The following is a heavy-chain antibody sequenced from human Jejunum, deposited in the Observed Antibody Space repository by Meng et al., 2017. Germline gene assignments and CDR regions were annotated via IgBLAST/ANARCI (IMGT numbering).Heavy chain of an antibody. CDR1: GFTFNYHY. Sequence: GGPLRLSCAASGFTFNYHYMRWIRQAPGKGLEWFADISPSSSDIYYTDSVKGRFTISRDNARNSLYLQMNSLRAEDTAVYYCARDRGAAGTDYWGQGTLVTVSS. D-gene: IGHD6-13*01. V-gene: IGHV3-11*04. CDR3: ARDRGAAGTDY. J-gene: IGHJ4*02. CDR2: ISPSSSDI.